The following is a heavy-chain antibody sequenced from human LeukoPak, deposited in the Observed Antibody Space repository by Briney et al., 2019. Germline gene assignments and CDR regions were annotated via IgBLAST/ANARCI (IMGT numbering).Heavy chain of an antibody. D-gene: IGHD6-19*01. CDR1: GVSISSSSYY. Sequence: PSETLSLTCTVSGVSISSSSYYWGWIRQPPGKGLEWIGSIYYSGSTYYNPSLKSRVTISVDTSKNQFSLKLSSVTAADTAVYYCARLGSVADIDYWGQGTLVTVSS. J-gene: IGHJ4*02. V-gene: IGHV4-39*07. CDR3: ARLGSVADIDY. CDR2: IYYSGST.